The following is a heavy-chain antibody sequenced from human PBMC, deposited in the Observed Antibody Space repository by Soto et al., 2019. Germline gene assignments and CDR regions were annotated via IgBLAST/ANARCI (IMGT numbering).Heavy chain of an antibody. J-gene: IGHJ4*02. V-gene: IGHV3-66*01. CDR3: ARRKYCSSITCFDF. CDR2: MYSDGQT. Sequence: EVQLVESGGALVQPGGSLRLSCGASGFSVSISYMSWVRQAPGKGLEWVSIMYSDGQTYYAASVQGRFTVSRDSSNNTLYLQMSSLRAEDTAIYYCARRKYCSSITCFDFWGQGTLVTVSS. D-gene: IGHD2-2*01. CDR1: GFSVSISY.